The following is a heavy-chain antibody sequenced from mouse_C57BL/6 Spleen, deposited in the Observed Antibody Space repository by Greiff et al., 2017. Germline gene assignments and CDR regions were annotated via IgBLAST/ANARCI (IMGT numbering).Heavy chain of an antibody. CDR3: ARKYYGSSDY. J-gene: IGHJ2*01. CDR1: GYTFTSYW. D-gene: IGHD1-1*01. CDR2: IDPSDSYT. Sequence: QVQLKQPGAELVRPGTSVKLSSKASGYTFTSYWMHWVKQRPGQGLEWIGVIDPSDSYTNYNQKFKGKATLTVDTSSSTAYMQLSSLTSEDAAVYYCARKYYGSSDYWGQGTTLTVSS. V-gene: IGHV1-59*01.